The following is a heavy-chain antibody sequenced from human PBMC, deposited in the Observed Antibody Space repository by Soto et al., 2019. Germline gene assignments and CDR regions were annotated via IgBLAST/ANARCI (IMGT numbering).Heavy chain of an antibody. CDR2: ISYDGSNK. Sequence: QVQLVESGGGVVQPGRSLRLSCAASGFTFSSYAMHWVRQAPGKGLEWVAVISYDGSNKYYADSVKGRFTISRDNSKNTLYLQMNSLRAEDTAVYYCAREYGLEMATLDDWGQGTLVTVSS. V-gene: IGHV3-30-3*01. CDR1: GFTFSSYA. CDR3: AREYGLEMATLDD. D-gene: IGHD5-12*01. J-gene: IGHJ4*02.